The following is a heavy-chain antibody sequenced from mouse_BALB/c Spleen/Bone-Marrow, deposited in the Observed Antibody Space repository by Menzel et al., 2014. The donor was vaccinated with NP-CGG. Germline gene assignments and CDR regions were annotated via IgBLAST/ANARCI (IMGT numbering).Heavy chain of an antibody. D-gene: IGHD2-1*01. CDR1: GYAFSGYW. CDR2: IYPGDGDT. Sequence: LVESGAELVRPGSSVKISCKTSGYAFSGYWMNWVKQRPGQGLEWIGQIYPGDGDTNYIGKFKGKATLTADKSSSTAYMQLSSLTSEDSAVYFCARETYGNAWFAYWGQGTLVTVSA. V-gene: IGHV1-80*01. J-gene: IGHJ3*01. CDR3: ARETYGNAWFAY.